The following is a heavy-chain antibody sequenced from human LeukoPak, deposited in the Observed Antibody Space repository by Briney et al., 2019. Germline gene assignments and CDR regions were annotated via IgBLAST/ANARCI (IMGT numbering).Heavy chain of an antibody. CDR2: INHSGST. V-gene: IGHV4-34*01. D-gene: IGHD2-21*02. J-gene: IGHJ6*02. CDR3: ARNPRIVVVTAEVVNYYYYGMDV. Sequence: SETLSLTCAVYGGSFSGYYWSWIRQPPGKGLEWIGEINHSGSTNYNPSLKSRVTISVDTSKNQFSLKLSSVTAVDTAVYYCARNPRIVVVTAEVVNYYYYGMDVWGQGTTVTVSS. CDR1: GGSFSGYY.